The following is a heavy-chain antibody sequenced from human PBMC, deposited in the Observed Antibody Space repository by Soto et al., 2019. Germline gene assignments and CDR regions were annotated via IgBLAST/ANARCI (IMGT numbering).Heavy chain of an antibody. J-gene: IGHJ4*02. CDR2: ISWDGGST. CDR1: GFTFDDYT. V-gene: IGHV3-43*01. Sequence: EVQLVESGGVVVQPGGSLRLSCAASGFTFDDYTMHWVRQAPGKGLEWVSLISWDGGSTYYADSVKGRFTISRDNSKNSLYLQMNSLRTEDTALYYCAKEAYGSSWLLDYWGQGTLVTVSS. CDR3: AKEAYGSSWLLDY. D-gene: IGHD6-13*01.